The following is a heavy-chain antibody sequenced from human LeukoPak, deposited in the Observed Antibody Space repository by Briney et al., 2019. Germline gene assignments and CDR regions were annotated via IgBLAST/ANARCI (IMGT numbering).Heavy chain of an antibody. CDR1: GFTFSDYY. Sequence: GGSLRLSCAASGFTFSDYYMSWIRQAPGKGLEWVSYISSSGSTIYYADSVKGRFTISRDNAKNSLYLQMNSLRAEDTALYYCARDPLLRYSSTWNYFDYWGQGTLVTVSS. V-gene: IGHV3-11*01. D-gene: IGHD6-13*01. CDR3: ARDPLLRYSSTWNYFDY. CDR2: ISSSGSTI. J-gene: IGHJ4*02.